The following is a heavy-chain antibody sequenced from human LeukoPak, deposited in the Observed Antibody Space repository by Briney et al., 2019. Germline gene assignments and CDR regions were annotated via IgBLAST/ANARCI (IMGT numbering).Heavy chain of an antibody. CDR3: AKDGRYFDLFDY. D-gene: IGHD3-9*01. J-gene: IGHJ4*02. Sequence: GGSPRLSCAASGFTFSSYAMSWVRQAPGKGLEWVSAISGSGGNTYYADSVKGRFTISRDNSKNTLYLQMNSLRAEDTAVYYCAKDGRYFDLFDYWGQGTLVTVSS. CDR2: ISGSGGNT. CDR1: GFTFSSYA. V-gene: IGHV3-23*01.